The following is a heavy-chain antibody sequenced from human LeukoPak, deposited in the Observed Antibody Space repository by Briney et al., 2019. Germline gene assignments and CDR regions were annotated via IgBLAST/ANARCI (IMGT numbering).Heavy chain of an antibody. Sequence: GGSLRLSCAASGFSFSSYDMNWVRQAPGKGLEWVSYISSSGITIYYADSVKARFTTSRDNAKTSLYLQMNTRRAEDTAVYYCARDPTLTVTTLDYWGQGTLVTVSS. CDR1: GFSFSSYD. CDR3: ARDPTLTVTTLDY. J-gene: IGHJ4*02. D-gene: IGHD4-17*01. CDR2: ISSSGITI. V-gene: IGHV3-48*03.